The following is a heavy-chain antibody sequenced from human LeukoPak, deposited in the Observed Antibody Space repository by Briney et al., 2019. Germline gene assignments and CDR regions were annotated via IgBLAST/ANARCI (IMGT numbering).Heavy chain of an antibody. Sequence: GSLTLSCAASGFTFSDFWMGWVRQAPGKGLEWVANINQDGSENYYVDSVKGRFTISRDNAKNSLYLQMNSLRAEDTAVYYCTKGRSNHYWGQGTLVTVST. CDR2: INQDGSEN. D-gene: IGHD3-10*01. V-gene: IGHV3-7*01. J-gene: IGHJ4*02. CDR1: GFTFSDFW. CDR3: TKGRSNHY.